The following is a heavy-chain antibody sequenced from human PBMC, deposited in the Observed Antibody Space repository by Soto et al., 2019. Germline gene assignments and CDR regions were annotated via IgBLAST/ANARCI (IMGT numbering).Heavy chain of an antibody. CDR3: ARFGARIAARPDWNYYYGLDV. CDR2: ISSSSSTI. J-gene: IGHJ6*02. D-gene: IGHD6-6*01. Sequence: GGSLRLSCAASGFTFSSYSMNWVRQAPGKGLEWVSYISSSSSTIYYADSVKGRFTISRDNAKNSLYLQMNSLRDEDTAVYYCARFGARIAARPDWNYYYGLDVWGQGTTVTVSS. CDR1: GFTFSSYS. V-gene: IGHV3-48*02.